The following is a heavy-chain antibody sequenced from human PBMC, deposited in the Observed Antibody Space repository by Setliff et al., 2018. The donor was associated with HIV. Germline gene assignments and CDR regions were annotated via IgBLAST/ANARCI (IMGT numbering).Heavy chain of an antibody. D-gene: IGHD5-18*01. CDR1: GGSISSYY. CDR2: IYYSGST. CDR3: ARGSRGYSYAYYYYYMDV. Sequence: SETLSLTCTVSGGSISSYYWSWIRQPPGKGLEWIGYIYYSGSTNYNPSLKSRVTISVDTSKNQFSLKLSSVTAADTAVYYCARGSRGYSYAYYYYYMDVWGKGTTGTVSS. V-gene: IGHV4-59*01. J-gene: IGHJ6*03.